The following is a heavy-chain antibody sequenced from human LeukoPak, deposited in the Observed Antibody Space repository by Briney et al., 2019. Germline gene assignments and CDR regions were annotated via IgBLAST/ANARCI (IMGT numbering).Heavy chain of an antibody. CDR2: MSYDGSNL. CDR3: ARAFTGYCRGGTCYSDN. J-gene: IGHJ4*02. CDR1: GFALSAYA. V-gene: IGHV3-30*04. D-gene: IGHD2-15*01. Sequence: GGSLRLSCAASGFALSAYAMHWYRQTPDKGLEWLALMSYDGSNLYYAESVRGRFTISKDTSKDTLYLQMNSLRPDDTAVYHCARAFTGYCRGGTCYSDNWGQGTLVTVSS.